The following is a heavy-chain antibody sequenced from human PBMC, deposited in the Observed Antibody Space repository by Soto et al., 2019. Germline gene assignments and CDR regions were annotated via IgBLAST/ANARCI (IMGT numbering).Heavy chain of an antibody. CDR3: ARCGQWPNSMDY. V-gene: IGHV3-7*01. D-gene: IGHD6-19*01. J-gene: IGHJ4*02. Sequence: PGGSLRLSCAASGFTLSSYWMTWVRQAPGKGLEWVANIKQDGSEKYYVGSVKGRFTISRDNGKNSVYLQMDSLRAEDTAVYYCARCGQWPNSMDYWGQGTLVTVSS. CDR2: IKQDGSEK. CDR1: GFTLSSYW.